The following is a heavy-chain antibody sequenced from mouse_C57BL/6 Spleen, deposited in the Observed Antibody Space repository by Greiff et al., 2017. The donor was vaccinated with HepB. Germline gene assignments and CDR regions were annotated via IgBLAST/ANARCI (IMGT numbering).Heavy chain of an antibody. J-gene: IGHJ2*01. CDR3: TKWEGDY. D-gene: IGHD1-3*01. CDR2: IDPENGDT. CDR1: GFNIKDDY. Sequence: EVQLQQSGAELVRPGASVKLSCTASGFNIKDDYMHWVKQRPEQGLEWIGWIDPENGDTEYASKFQGKANIQADTSSKTAYLQLSSLTSEDTAVYYCTKWEGDYWGQGTTLTVSS. V-gene: IGHV14-4*01.